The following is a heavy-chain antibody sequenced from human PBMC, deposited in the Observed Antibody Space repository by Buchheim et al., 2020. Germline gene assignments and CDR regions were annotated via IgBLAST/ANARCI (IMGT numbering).Heavy chain of an antibody. Sequence: EVQLVESGGGLVKPGGSLRPSCAASGFTFSDAWMSWVRQAPGKGLEWVGRFKSKADGGATDYAAPVKGRFTISRDDSKNTLYLQMNSLKTEDTAVYYCTTVSGSYYSVNYWGQGTL. CDR3: TTVSGSYYSVNY. V-gene: IGHV3-15*01. J-gene: IGHJ4*02. CDR2: FKSKADGGAT. D-gene: IGHD1-26*01. CDR1: GFTFSDAW.